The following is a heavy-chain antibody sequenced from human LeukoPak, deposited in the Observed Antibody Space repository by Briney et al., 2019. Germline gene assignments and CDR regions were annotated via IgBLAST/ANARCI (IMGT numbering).Heavy chain of an antibody. CDR3: ARGPQRIAVSPEFDY. D-gene: IGHD6-19*01. Sequence: PSETLSLTCTVSGGSISSYYWSWIRQPAGKGLEWIGRIYTSGSTNYNPSLKSRVTMSVDTSKNQFSLKLSSVTAADTAVYYCARGPQRIAVSPEFDYWGQGTLVTVSS. CDR1: GGSISSYY. V-gene: IGHV4-4*07. J-gene: IGHJ4*02. CDR2: IYTSGST.